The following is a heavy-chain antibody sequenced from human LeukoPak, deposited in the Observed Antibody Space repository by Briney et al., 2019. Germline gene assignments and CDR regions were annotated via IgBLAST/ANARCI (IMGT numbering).Heavy chain of an antibody. CDR1: GGSFSGYY. J-gene: IGHJ4*02. Sequence: KTSETLSLTCAVYGGSFSGYYWSWIRQPPGKGLEWIGEINHSGSTNYNPSLKSRVTISVDTSKNQFSLKLSSVTAADTAVYYCARGRSGSLDYWGQGTLVSVSS. CDR3: ARGRSGSLDY. V-gene: IGHV4-34*01. D-gene: IGHD1-26*01. CDR2: INHSGST.